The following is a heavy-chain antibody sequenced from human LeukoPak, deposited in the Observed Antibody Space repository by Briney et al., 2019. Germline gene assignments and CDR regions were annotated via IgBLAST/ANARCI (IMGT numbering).Heavy chain of an antibody. Sequence: AGGSLRLSRAASGVIISSYAMSWVRQAPGKGLEWVSAINGRGDNTYYADFVKGRFTISRDNSKSTVYLQMNSLRTEDTAVYYCAKDRVSPGFNWFDPWGQGTLVTVSS. J-gene: IGHJ5*02. CDR1: GVIISSYA. D-gene: IGHD2/OR15-2a*01. V-gene: IGHV3-23*01. CDR2: INGRGDNT. CDR3: AKDRVSPGFNWFDP.